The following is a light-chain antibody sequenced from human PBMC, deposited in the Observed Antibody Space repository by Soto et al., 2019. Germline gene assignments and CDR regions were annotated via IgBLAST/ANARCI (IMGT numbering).Light chain of an antibody. Sequence: EIVLTQSPATLSLSPGERATLSCRASQSVKTFLAWYQQRPGQAPRLLIHDASHRAAGIPARFSGGGSGTDFTLTISSLEPEDFAVYYCQQYHYWWTFGQGTKVDI. CDR2: DAS. V-gene: IGKV3-11*01. CDR3: QQYHYWWT. J-gene: IGKJ1*01. CDR1: QSVKTF.